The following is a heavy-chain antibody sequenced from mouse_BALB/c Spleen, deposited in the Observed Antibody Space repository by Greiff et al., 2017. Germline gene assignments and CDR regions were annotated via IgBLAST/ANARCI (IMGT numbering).Heavy chain of an antibody. CDR1: GYSFTGYY. CDR3: ARGRDGNYAGAMDY. Sequence: EVQLQQSGPELVKPGASVKISCKASGYSFTGYYMHWVKQSHVKSLEWIGRINPYNGATSYNQNFKDKASLTVDKSSSTAYMELHSLTSEDSAVYYCARGRDGNYAGAMDYWGQGTSVTVSS. CDR2: INPYNGAT. D-gene: IGHD2-1*01. V-gene: IGHV1-31*01. J-gene: IGHJ4*01.